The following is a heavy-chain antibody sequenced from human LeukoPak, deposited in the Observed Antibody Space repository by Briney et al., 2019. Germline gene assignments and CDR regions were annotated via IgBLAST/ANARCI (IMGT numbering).Heavy chain of an antibody. V-gene: IGHV3-23*01. J-gene: IGHJ6*03. CDR2: ISGSGDST. D-gene: IGHD2-2*01. CDR1: ALTLSTYA. Sequence: PGGSLRLSCAASALTLSTYAMSWVRQAPGKGLEWVSGISGSGDSTSYADSVKRRFTISRDNSKNTLYLQMNSLKTEDTAVYYCTTVPYTLHPPTNGYCSSTSCYYYYYMDVWGKGTTVTVSS. CDR3: TTVPYTLHPPTNGYCSSTSCYYYYYMDV.